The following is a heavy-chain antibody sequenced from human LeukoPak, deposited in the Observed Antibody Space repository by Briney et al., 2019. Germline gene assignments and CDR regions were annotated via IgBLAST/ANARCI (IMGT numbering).Heavy chain of an antibody. CDR3: ARTQDYCRSTSCYTSFDY. V-gene: IGHV1-69*13. CDR2: IIPIFGTA. CDR1: GGTFSSYA. J-gene: IGHJ4*02. Sequence: SVKVSCKASGGTFSSYAISWVRQAPGQGLEWMGGIIPIFGTANYAQKFQGRVTITADESTSTAYMELSGLRSEDTAVYYCARTQDYCRSTSCYTSFDYWGQGTLVTVSS. D-gene: IGHD2-2*01.